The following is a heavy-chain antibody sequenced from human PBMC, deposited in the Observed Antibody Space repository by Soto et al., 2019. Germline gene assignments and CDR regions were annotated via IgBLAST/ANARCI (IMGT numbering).Heavy chain of an antibody. CDR3: ASPGTGYCSSTSCYIRRVYYYYGMDV. J-gene: IGHJ6*02. CDR1: GYTFTGYY. CDR2: INPNSGGT. Sequence: GASVKVSCKASGYTFTGYYMHWVRQAPGQGLEWMGWINPNSGGTNYAQKFQGRVTMTRDTSISTAYMELSRLRSDDTAVYYCASPGTGYCSSTSCYIRRVYYYYGMDVWGQGTTVTVS. D-gene: IGHD2-2*02. V-gene: IGHV1-2*02.